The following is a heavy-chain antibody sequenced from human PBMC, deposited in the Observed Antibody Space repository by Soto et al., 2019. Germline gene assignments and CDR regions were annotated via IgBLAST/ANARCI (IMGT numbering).Heavy chain of an antibody. CDR2: INHSGSA. Sequence: KPSETLSLTCAVSGGSISSGGYSWSWIRQPPGKGLEWIGYINHSGSAYYNPSLKSRVTISVHTSNSQFSLELSSVTAADTAVYYCARGLITGSHYSGGWYYFDSWGQGTQVTVSS. CDR1: GGSISSGGYS. D-gene: IGHD6-19*01. CDR3: ARGLITGSHYSGGWYYFDS. V-gene: IGHV4-30-2*01. J-gene: IGHJ4*02.